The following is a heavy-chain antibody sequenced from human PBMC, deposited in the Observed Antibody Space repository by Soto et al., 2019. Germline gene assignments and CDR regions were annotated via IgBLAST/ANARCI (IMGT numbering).Heavy chain of an antibody. D-gene: IGHD1-26*01. J-gene: IGHJ4*02. CDR3: ARSSSGSYGGVY. V-gene: IGHV3-53*02. CDR2: IYSGGST. Sequence: EVQLVETGGGLIQPGGSLRLSCAASGFTVSSNYMSWVRQAPGKGLEWVSVIYSGGSTYYADSVKGRFTISRDNSKNTLYLQMNSLRAEDTAVYYCARSSSGSYGGVYWGQGTLVTVSS. CDR1: GFTVSSNY.